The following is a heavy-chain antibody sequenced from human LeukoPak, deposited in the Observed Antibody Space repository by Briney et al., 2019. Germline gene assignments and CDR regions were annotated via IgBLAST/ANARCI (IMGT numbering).Heavy chain of an antibody. Sequence: GGSLRLSRAASGFTFSSYGMHWVRQAPGKGLEWVAVIWYDGSNKYYADSVKGRFTISRDNSKNTLYLQMNSLTAEDTAVYYCAREGSGSFDIWGQGTKVTVSS. CDR2: IWYDGSNK. D-gene: IGHD3-9*01. V-gene: IGHV3-33*01. CDR3: AREGSGSFDI. J-gene: IGHJ3*02. CDR1: GFTFSSYG.